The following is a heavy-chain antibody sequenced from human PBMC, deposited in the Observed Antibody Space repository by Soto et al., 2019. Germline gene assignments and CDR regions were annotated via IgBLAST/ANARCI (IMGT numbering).Heavy chain of an antibody. Sequence: QVQLQESGPGLVKPSQTLSLTCSVSGESISSGGYYWSWIRHHPGKGLEWIGYIYDSESAYYNPSLKSRVTISLDTSKNHFAMRLSSVTAADTAVYYCARASSSSSAADYWCQGTLATVSS. CDR2: IYDSESA. J-gene: IGHJ4*02. CDR3: ARASSSSSAADY. V-gene: IGHV4-31*03. D-gene: IGHD6-6*01. CDR1: GESISSGGYY.